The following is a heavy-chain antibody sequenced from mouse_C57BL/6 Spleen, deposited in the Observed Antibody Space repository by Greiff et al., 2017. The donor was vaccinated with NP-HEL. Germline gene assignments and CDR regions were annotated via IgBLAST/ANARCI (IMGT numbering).Heavy chain of an antibody. CDR2: IYPSDSET. J-gene: IGHJ2*01. Sequence: QVQLQQPGAELVRPGSSVKLSCKASGYTFTSYWMDWVKQRPGQGLEWIGNIYPSDSETHYNQKFKDKATLTVDKSSSTVYMQLSSLTSEDSAVYYCARGGYSNFFDYWGQGTTLTVSS. V-gene: IGHV1-61*01. CDR3: ARGGYSNFFDY. D-gene: IGHD2-5*01. CDR1: GYTFTSYW.